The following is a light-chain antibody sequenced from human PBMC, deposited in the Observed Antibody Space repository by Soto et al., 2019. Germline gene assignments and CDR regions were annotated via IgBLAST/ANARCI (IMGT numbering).Light chain of an antibody. Sequence: IQMTQSPSSLSASVGDRVTITCRASQSISNHLNWYQQKPGKVPKLLIYDASTLQSGVPSRFSGSESGTDFTLTISSLQPEDYGTYYCQQSHSYSTFGGGTKVE. J-gene: IGKJ4*01. CDR1: QSISNH. CDR3: QQSHSYST. V-gene: IGKV1-39*01. CDR2: DAS.